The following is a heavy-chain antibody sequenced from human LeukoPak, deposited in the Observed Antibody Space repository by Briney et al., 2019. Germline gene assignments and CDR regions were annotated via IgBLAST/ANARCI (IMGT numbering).Heavy chain of an antibody. J-gene: IGHJ5*02. CDR1: GGSITTYY. D-gene: IGHD3-3*01. V-gene: IGHV4-59*01. CDR3: ARGGHRDFWSGYYDSWFDP. CDR2: IYYSGST. Sequence: PSETLSLTCTVSGGSITTYYWTWIRQPPGKGLEWIGYIYYSGSTNYNPSLKSRVTVSVDTSKNQFSLKLSSVTAADTAVYYCARGGHRDFWSGYYDSWFDPWGQGTLVTVSS.